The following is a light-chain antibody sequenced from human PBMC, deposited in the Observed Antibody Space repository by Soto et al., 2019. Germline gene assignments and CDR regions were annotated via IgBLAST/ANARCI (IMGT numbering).Light chain of an antibody. CDR1: SSDIGGYKY. Sequence: QSALAQPASVSGSPGQSITISCTGTSSDIGGYKYASWYQQHPGKAPKLLIYDVTNRPSGVSNRFSGSRSGNTASLTISGLQADDEADYYCSSYTSSSTLVFGGGTKVTVL. CDR2: DVT. CDR3: SSYTSSSTLV. V-gene: IGLV2-14*03. J-gene: IGLJ2*01.